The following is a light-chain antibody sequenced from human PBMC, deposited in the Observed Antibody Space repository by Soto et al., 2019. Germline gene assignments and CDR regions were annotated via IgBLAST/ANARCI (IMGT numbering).Light chain of an antibody. Sequence: DIKMTQSPSSLSASVGDRVTITCRASESISRHLNWYQQKPGKAPNLLIYAASTLQNGVPSRFSGSGSGTDFTLTISSLQPEDFATYYCQQSYSTLSISFGQGTRLEIK. CDR3: QQSYSTLSIS. CDR2: AAS. V-gene: IGKV1-39*01. CDR1: ESISRH. J-gene: IGKJ5*01.